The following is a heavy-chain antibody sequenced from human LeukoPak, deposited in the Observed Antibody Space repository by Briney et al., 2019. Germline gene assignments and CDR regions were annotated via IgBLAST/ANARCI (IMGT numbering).Heavy chain of an antibody. CDR3: ARWGSGRRFDY. CDR2: IYHSGST. V-gene: IGHV4-31*03. D-gene: IGHD2-15*01. J-gene: IGHJ4*02. Sequence: SETLSLTCTVSGGSISSGGYYWSWIRQHPGKGLEWIGYIYHSGSTYYNPSLKSRVTVSVDTSKNQFSLKLSSVTAADTAVYYCARWGSGRRFDYWGQGTLVTVSS. CDR1: GGSISSGGYY.